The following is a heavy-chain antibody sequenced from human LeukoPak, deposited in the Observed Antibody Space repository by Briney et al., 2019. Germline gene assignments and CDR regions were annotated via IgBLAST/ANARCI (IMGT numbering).Heavy chain of an antibody. V-gene: IGHV4-30-4*01. D-gene: IGHD5-18*01. CDR1: GGSISSGDYY. Sequence: SQSLTLTCTVSGGSISSGDYYWSCHPQAPGQALVWLGYIYYSGSTYYNPSLKSRVTISIDTSKNQFSLTLSSVTAADTAMYYCASRGYTYGHFDYWGPGTLVTVSS. CDR2: IYYSGST. CDR3: ASRGYTYGHFDY. J-gene: IGHJ4*02.